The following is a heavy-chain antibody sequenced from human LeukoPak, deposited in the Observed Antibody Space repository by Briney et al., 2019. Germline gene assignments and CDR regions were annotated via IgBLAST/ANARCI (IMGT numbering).Heavy chain of an antibody. V-gene: IGHV3-23*01. D-gene: IGHD5-24*01. CDR3: AKSGYNRFDY. CDR2: ISGSGGST. J-gene: IGHJ4*02. Sequence: GGSLRLSCAASGFTFSNSAMSWVRQAPGRGLEWVSTISGSGGSTYYADSVKGRFTISRDNSKSTLYLQINSLRAEDTAVYYCAKSGYNRFDYWGQGTLVTVSS. CDR1: GFTFSNSA.